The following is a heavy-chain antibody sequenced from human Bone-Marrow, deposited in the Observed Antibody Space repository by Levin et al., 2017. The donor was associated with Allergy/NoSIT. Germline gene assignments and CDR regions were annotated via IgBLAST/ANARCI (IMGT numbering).Heavy chain of an antibody. D-gene: IGHD3-10*01. Sequence: LSLTCVGSGFIFGSFAMHWVRQAPGKGLEWVALMSNDGGNVQYADSVRGRFTISRDNSKNTVYLQMTSLRSEDIGVYYCARGNGPGSYLVDYWGQGTLVTVSS. CDR2: MSNDGGNV. V-gene: IGHV3-30-3*01. CDR1: GFIFGSFA. J-gene: IGHJ4*02. CDR3: ARGNGPGSYLVDY.